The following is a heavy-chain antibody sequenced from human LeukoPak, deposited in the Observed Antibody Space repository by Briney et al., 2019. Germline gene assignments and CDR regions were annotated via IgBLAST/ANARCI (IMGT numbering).Heavy chain of an antibody. J-gene: IGHJ4*02. D-gene: IGHD3-3*01. CDR1: GGYISSDDHN. V-gene: IGHV4-39*02. Sequence: PSETLSLTCTVSGGYISSDDHNWGWIRQPPGKGLEWLGKINYRGNTHHNPSLKSRVTISVDTSKNQFSLKLNPVTAADTAVYYCAKDTFLAYWGQGTLVTVSS. CDR3: AKDTFLAY. CDR2: INYRGNT.